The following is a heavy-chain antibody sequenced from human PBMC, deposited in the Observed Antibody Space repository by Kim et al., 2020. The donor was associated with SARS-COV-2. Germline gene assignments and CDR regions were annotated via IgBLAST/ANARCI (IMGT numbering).Heavy chain of an antibody. V-gene: IGHV6-1*01. D-gene: IGHD3-10*01. J-gene: IGHJ6*02. CDR3: ARDKEVWEYYYGSGSPRYYYYGMDV. CDR2: TYYRSKWYN. Sequence: SQTLSLTCAISGDSVSSNSAAWNWIRQSPSRGLEWLGRTYYRSKWYNDYAVSVKSRITINPDTSKNQFSLQLNSVTPEDTAVYYCARDKEVWEYYYGSGSPRYYYYGMDVWGQGTTVTVSS. CDR1: GDSVSSNSAA.